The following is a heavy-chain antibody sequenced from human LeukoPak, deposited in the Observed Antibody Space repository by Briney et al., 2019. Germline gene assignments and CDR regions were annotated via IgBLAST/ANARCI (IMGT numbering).Heavy chain of an antibody. D-gene: IGHD4-17*01. V-gene: IGHV3-15*01. CDR3: TTDREDDYGDYGVYY. CDR2: TKSKTDGGTT. J-gene: IGHJ4*02. CDR1: GFTFSNAW. Sequence: GGSLRLSCAASGFTFSNAWMSWVRQAPGKGLEWVGRTKSKTDGGTTDYAAPVKGRFTISRDDSKNTLYLQMNSLKTEDTAVYYCTTDREDDYGDYGVYYWGQGTLVTVSS.